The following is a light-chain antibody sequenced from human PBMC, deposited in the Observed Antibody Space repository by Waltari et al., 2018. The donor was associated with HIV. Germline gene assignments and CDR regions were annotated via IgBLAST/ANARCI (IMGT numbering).Light chain of an antibody. J-gene: IGLJ2*01. CDR2: EVS. CDR3: SSYTSSSTL. Sequence: QSALTQPPSVSGSPGQSLTISCTGSSGDIGSFHYFSWYQQHPGKVHKLMIYEVSNRPSGISNRFSGSKSGNTASLTISGLQAEDEADYYCSSYTSSSTLFGGGTKLTVL. CDR1: SGDIGSFHY. V-gene: IGLV2-14*01.